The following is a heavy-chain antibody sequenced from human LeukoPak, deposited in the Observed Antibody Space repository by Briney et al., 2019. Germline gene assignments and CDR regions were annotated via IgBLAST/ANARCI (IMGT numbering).Heavy chain of an antibody. CDR2: INSGGNTI. D-gene: IGHD3-22*01. CDR1: GFSFSSYS. J-gene: IGHJ5*02. V-gene: IGHV3-48*04. Sequence: GGSLRLSCTASGFSFSSYSMNWVRQAPGKGLEWVSYINSGGNTIHYAGSVKGRFTISRDNARNSLYLQMNSLRAEDTAVYYCARDLNRNMGGYYYDSSSNWFDPWGQGTLVTVSS. CDR3: ARDLNRNMGGYYYDSSSNWFDP.